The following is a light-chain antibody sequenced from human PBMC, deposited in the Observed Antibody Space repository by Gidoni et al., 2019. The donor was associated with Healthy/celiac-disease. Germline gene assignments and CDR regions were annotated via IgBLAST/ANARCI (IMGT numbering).Light chain of an antibody. J-gene: IGKJ1*01. CDR1: QSVSSSY. CDR2: GAS. Sequence: EIVLTQSPGTLSLSPGERATLSCRASQSVSSSYLAWYQQKPGQAPRLLIYGASSRATGIPDRFSGSGSGTDFTLTISRLEPEDFAVYYCQQYGSSLGWTFXQXTKVEIK. CDR3: QQYGSSLGWT. V-gene: IGKV3-20*01.